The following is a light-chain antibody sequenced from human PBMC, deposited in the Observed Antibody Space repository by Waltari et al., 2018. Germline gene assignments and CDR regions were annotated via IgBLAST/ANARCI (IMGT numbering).Light chain of an antibody. CDR1: QSISTY. CDR3: QHSYSTPLE. J-gene: IGKJ1*01. V-gene: IGKV1-39*01. CDR2: AAS. Sequence: DIQMTQSPSSLSASVGDRVTITCRASQSISTYLNWYQQTPGKAPKLLISAASSLQSGVPSRFSGSGSGTDVALTITSLQPEDFATYFCQHSYSTPLEFGQGTKVDFK.